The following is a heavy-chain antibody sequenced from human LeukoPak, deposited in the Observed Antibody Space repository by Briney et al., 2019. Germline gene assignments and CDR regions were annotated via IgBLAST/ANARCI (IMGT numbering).Heavy chain of an antibody. D-gene: IGHD1-26*01. V-gene: IGHV4-34*01. CDR2: INHSGST. CDR1: GGSFRGYS. CDR3: AGWGLSDPYLIFDY. J-gene: IGHJ4*02. Sequence: TSETLSLTCAVYGGSFRGYSWTWIRQSPGKGLEWIGEINHSGSTNYNPSLKSRVTISVDSSKNQFSLRLSSVTAADTAVHYCAGWGLSDPYLIFDYWGQGTLVTVSS.